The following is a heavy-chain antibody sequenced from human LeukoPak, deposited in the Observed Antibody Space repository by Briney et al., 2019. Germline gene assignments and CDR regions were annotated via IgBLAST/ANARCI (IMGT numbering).Heavy chain of an antibody. D-gene: IGHD1-26*01. CDR1: GYTFTGYY. V-gene: IGHV1-2*04. J-gene: IGHJ6*02. CDR2: INPNSGGT. Sequence: ASVKVSCKASGYTFTGYYMHWVRQAPGQGLEWMGWINPNSGGTNYAQKFQGWVTMTRDTSISTAYMELSRLRSDDTAVYYCARDRRGSYFSYYYGMDVWGQGTTVTVSS. CDR3: ARDRRGSYFSYYYGMDV.